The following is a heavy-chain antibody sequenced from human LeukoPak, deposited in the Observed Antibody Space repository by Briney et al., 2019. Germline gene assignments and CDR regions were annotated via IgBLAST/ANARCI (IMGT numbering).Heavy chain of an antibody. CDR3: AKDLIAVAGTGDDY. CDR2: IRYDGSNK. V-gene: IGHV3-30*02. J-gene: IGHJ4*02. D-gene: IGHD6-19*01. CDR1: GFTFSSYG. Sequence: GGSLRLSCAASGFTFSSYGMSWVRQAPGKGLEWVAFIRYDGSNKYYADSVKGRFTISRDNSKNTLYLQMNSLRAEDTAVYYCAKDLIAVAGTGDDYWGQGTLVTVSS.